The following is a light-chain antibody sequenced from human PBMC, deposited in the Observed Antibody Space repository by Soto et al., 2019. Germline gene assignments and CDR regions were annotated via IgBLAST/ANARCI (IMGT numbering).Light chain of an antibody. Sequence: DIQMTQCPSTLSASVGDRVTITCRASQGISSLLAWCQQKPGKAPKLLIYAASSLQSPVPPRFSGSGSGTDFTLTISSMQHEDVATYYCQQANSFPPTFGQGTRLEIK. CDR2: AAS. CDR3: QQANSFPPT. V-gene: IGKV1-12*01. J-gene: IGKJ5*01. CDR1: QGISSL.